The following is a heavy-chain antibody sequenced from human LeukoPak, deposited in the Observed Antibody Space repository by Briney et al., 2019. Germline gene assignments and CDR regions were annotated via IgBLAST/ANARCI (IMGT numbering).Heavy chain of an antibody. CDR1: GFTFSSYG. V-gene: IGHV3-33*01. D-gene: IGHD3-22*01. CDR2: IWYDGSNK. J-gene: IGHJ4*02. Sequence: GRSLRLSCAASGFTFSSYGMHWVRQAPGKGLEWVALIWYDGSNKYYADSVKGRFTISRDNSRNTLYLQMNSLRAEDTAVYYCARALFNYDSSGLTYWGQGTLVTVSS. CDR3: ARALFNYDSSGLTY.